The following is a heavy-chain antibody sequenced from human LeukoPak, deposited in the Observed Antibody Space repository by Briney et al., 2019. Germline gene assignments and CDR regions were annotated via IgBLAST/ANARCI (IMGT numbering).Heavy chain of an antibody. V-gene: IGHV4-39*07. CDR3: ARRVAGDDDAFDI. J-gene: IGHJ3*02. Sequence: SETLSLTCTVSGGSISSSSYYWGWIRQPPGKGLEWIGCVYYSGSTTYNPSLKSRVTISIDTSKNQFSLKLTSVTAADTAMYYCARRVAGDDDAFDIWGQGTMVTVSS. D-gene: IGHD2-15*01. CDR1: GGSISSSSYY. CDR2: VYYSGST.